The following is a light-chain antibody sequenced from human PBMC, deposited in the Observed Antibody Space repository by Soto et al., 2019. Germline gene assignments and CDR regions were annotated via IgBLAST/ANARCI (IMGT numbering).Light chain of an antibody. Sequence: DIQMTQSPSSLSASVGDRVTVTCRASQGISSFLAWYQQKPGKVPKLLIYAASTLQPGVPSRFSGSGYGTAFTLTISSLQPEDVATYYCQKDDSAPSLTFGGGTKVEIK. V-gene: IGKV1-27*01. CDR1: QGISSF. CDR2: AAS. CDR3: QKDDSAPSLT. J-gene: IGKJ4*01.